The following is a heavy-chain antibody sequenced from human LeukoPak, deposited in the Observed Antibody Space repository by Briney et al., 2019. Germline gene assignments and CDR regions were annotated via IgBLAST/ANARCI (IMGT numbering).Heavy chain of an antibody. V-gene: IGHV3-43*02. J-gene: IGHJ6*02. Sequence: GGSLRLSCAASGFTFDDYAMHWVRQAPGKGLEWVSLISGDGGSTYYADSVKGRFTISRDNSKNSLYLQMNSLRTEDTALYYCAKDLASNYDTYSYYYGMDVWGQGTTVTVYS. CDR2: ISGDGGST. CDR1: GFTFDDYA. D-gene: IGHD3-9*01. CDR3: AKDLASNYDTYSYYYGMDV.